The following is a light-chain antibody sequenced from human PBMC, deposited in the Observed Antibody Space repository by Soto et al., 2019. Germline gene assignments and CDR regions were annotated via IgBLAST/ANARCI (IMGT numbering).Light chain of an antibody. CDR1: SSNIGSNT. CDR2: SNN. Sequence: QSVLTQPPSASGTPGQRVTISCSGNSSNIGSNTVNWYQQLPGTAPKLLIYSNNQRPSGVPDRFSGPKSGTSASLAISGLQSEDEADYYCAAWDDSLNGHVFGTGTKVTVL. J-gene: IGLJ1*01. V-gene: IGLV1-44*01. CDR3: AAWDDSLNGHV.